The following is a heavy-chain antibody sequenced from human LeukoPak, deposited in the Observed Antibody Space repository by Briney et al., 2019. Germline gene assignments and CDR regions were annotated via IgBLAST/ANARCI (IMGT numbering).Heavy chain of an antibody. Sequence: GGSLRLSCAASGFTFSSYGMSWVRQAPGKGLEWVSAISGSGGSTYYADSVKGRFTISRDNSKNTLYLQMNSLRAEDTAVYYCAKLYYYDSSGSWFDPWGQGTLVTVSP. V-gene: IGHV3-23*01. CDR1: GFTFSSYG. CDR2: ISGSGGST. CDR3: AKLYYYDSSGSWFDP. D-gene: IGHD3-22*01. J-gene: IGHJ5*02.